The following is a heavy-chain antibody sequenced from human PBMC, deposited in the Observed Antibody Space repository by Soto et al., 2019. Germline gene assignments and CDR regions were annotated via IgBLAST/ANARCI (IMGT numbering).Heavy chain of an antibody. CDR2: IDPSDSYT. Sequence: GESLKISCKGSGYSFTSYCISWVRQMPVKGLEWMGRIDPSDSYTNYSPSFQGHVTISADKSISTAYLQWSSLKASETAMYYCEYWTYCSGGSCYGEYYYYYYGMDVWGKGTKVTVSS. J-gene: IGHJ6*04. CDR3: EYWTYCSGGSCYGEYYYYYYGMDV. CDR1: GYSFTSYC. D-gene: IGHD2-15*01. V-gene: IGHV5-10-1*01.